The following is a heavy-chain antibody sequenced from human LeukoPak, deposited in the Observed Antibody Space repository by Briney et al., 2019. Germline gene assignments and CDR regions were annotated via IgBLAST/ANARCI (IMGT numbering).Heavy chain of an antibody. CDR2: MIPIFGTA. J-gene: IGHJ6*03. D-gene: IGHD5-18*01. CDR1: GGTFISYA. V-gene: IGHV1-69*05. CDR3: ARPPDKDKATVKYVYYKDD. Sequence: SVKVSCKASGGTFISYAISWVRQAPGQGLEWMGRMIPIFGTANYAQKFQSRVTITTDESTSTAYMELSSLRAEDTALSYFARPPDKDKATVKYVYYKDDWGKGTTVTVSS.